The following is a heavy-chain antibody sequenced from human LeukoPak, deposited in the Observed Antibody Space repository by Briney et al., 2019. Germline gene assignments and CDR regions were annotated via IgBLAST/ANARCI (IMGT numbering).Heavy chain of an antibody. CDR2: INHSGST. CDR3: ARVRSGYYYDSSGYAFDY. J-gene: IGHJ4*02. CDR1: GGSFSGYY. Sequence: SETLSLTCAVYGGSFSGYYWSWIRQPPGKGLEWIGEINHSGSTNYNPSLKSRVTISVDTSKNQFSLKLSSVTAADTAVYYCARVRSGYYYDSSGYAFDYWGQGTLVTVSS. V-gene: IGHV4-34*01. D-gene: IGHD3-22*01.